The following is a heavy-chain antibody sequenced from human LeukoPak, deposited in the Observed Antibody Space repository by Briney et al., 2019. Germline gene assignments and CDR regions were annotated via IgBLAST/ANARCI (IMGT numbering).Heavy chain of an antibody. D-gene: IGHD1-26*01. J-gene: IGHJ6*03. Sequence: PGGSLRLSCAASGFTVSSNYMTWVRQAPGKGLEWVSVIYSGDNTYYADSVKGRFTISRDNSKNTLYLQMNTLRAEDTAVYYCARDTGSYYMDVWGKGTTVTISS. CDR3: ARDTGSYYMDV. CDR1: GFTVSSNY. CDR2: IYSGDNT. V-gene: IGHV3-53*01.